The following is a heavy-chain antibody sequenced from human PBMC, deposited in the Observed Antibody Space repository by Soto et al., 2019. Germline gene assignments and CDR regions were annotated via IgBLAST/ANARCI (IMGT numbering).Heavy chain of an antibody. V-gene: IGHV1-18*04. Sequence: QVQLVQSGAEVKKPGASVKVSCKASGYTFTSYGISWVRQAPGQELEWMGWISAYNGNTNYAQKRQGRVTMTTDTSPSTADMEVRSLGSDYTAVAYCARSDGDYGVGFDDYFQPWGQGTMVTVSS. CDR2: ISAYNGNT. J-gene: IGHJ1*01. CDR3: ARSDGDYGVGFDDYFQP. D-gene: IGHD4-17*01. CDR1: GYTFTSYG.